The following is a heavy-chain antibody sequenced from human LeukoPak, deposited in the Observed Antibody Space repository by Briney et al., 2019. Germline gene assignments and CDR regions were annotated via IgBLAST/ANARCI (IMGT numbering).Heavy chain of an antibody. Sequence: GGSLRLSCAASGFTFSSYGMHWVRQAPGKGLEWVAVIWYDGSNKYYADSVKGRFTISRDNSKNTLYLQMNSLRAEDTAVYYCARRAPAYCGGDCYSGFDYLGQGTLVTVSS. CDR2: IWYDGSNK. V-gene: IGHV3-33*01. CDR1: GFTFSSYG. D-gene: IGHD2-21*02. CDR3: ARRAPAYCGGDCYSGFDY. J-gene: IGHJ4*02.